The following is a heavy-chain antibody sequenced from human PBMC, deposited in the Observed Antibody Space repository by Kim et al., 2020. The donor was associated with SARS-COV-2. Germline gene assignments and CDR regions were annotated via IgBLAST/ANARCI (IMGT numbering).Heavy chain of an antibody. CDR1: GFSFDDYG. Sequence: GGSLRLSCAASGFSFDDYGMTWVRHVPGKGLECVSGINSNGGKTDYAESVKGRFTISRDNAKKSLYLQMNNLRPEDTALYYCARTAAAAGNQYYYGMDVWGQGATVTVSS. V-gene: IGHV3-20*04. CDR2: INSNGGKT. CDR3: ARTAAAAGNQYYYGMDV. J-gene: IGHJ6*02. D-gene: IGHD6-13*01.